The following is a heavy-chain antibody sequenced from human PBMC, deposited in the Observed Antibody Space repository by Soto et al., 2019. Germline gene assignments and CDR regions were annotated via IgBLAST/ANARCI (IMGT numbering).Heavy chain of an antibody. Sequence: ASVKVSCKASGYTFPSYGISWVRQAPGQGLEWMGWISAYNGNTNYAQKLQGRVTMTTDTSTSTAYMELRSLRSDDTAMYYCASSASQGYSTAPPLSFYYYYYGMDVWGQGTTVTVSS. D-gene: IGHD6-13*01. V-gene: IGHV1-18*01. CDR1: GYTFPSYG. CDR3: ASSASQGYSTAPPLSFYYYYYGMDV. J-gene: IGHJ6*02. CDR2: ISAYNGNT.